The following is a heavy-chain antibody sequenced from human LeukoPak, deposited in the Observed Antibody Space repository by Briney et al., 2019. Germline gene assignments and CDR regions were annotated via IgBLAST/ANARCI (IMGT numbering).Heavy chain of an antibody. Sequence: PGGSLRLSCAASGFTFSSYGMHWVRQAPGKGLEWVAVISYDGSNKYYADSVKGRFTTSSDNAKKSLSLQMNSLRAEDTAVYYCARETEMANLDYWGQGTLVTVSS. V-gene: IGHV3-30*03. J-gene: IGHJ4*02. CDR3: ARETEMANLDY. CDR2: ISYDGSNK. D-gene: IGHD5-24*01. CDR1: GFTFSSYG.